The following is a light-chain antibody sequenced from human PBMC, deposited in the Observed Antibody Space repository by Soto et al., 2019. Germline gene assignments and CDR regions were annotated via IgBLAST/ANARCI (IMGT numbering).Light chain of an antibody. V-gene: IGKV4-1*01. CDR3: QQYYTTPSIT. CDR2: WAS. Sequence: DIVLTQSPVSPAVSLGERATITCKSSQSILYSSTNRNYLAWYQQKPGQPPKLLISWASTRESGVPDRFSGSGSGTDFTLTISSLQAEDVAVYYCQQYYTTPSITFGQGTRLGIK. CDR1: QSILYSSTNRNY. J-gene: IGKJ5*01.